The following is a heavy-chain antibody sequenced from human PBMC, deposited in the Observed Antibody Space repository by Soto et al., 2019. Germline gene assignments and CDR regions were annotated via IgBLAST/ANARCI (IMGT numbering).Heavy chain of an antibody. Sequence: EVQLVESGGGLVQPGGSLRLSCAASVFTFSSYWMHWVRQAPGKGLVWVSRINSDGSSISFADSVKGRFTISRDNAKNTLYLKMNSLRAEDTAVYYCARFPRESSSGPDYWGQGTLVTVSS. J-gene: IGHJ4*02. CDR3: ARFPRESSSGPDY. V-gene: IGHV3-74*01. D-gene: IGHD6-6*01. CDR2: INSDGSSI. CDR1: VFTFSSYW.